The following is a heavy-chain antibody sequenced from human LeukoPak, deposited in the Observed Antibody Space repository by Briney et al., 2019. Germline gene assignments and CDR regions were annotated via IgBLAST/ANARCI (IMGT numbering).Heavy chain of an antibody. J-gene: IGHJ4*02. V-gene: IGHV4-34*01. CDR1: GGSLSGNY. Sequence: SETLSLTCAVHGGSLSGNYWSWIRQPPGKGLQWIGQGTHDGVTTYNPSLKSRVTISVDTPRNQVSLKVTSLTAADTAVYYCTRGLNILDYWGQGTLVTVSS. CDR2: GTHDGVT. CDR3: TRGLNILDY.